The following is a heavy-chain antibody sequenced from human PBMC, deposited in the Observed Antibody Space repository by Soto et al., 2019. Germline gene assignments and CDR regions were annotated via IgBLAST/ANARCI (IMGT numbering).Heavy chain of an antibody. J-gene: IGHJ4*02. CDR3: ARGSVEYYGSGSFSY. CDR2: INHSGST. V-gene: IGHV4-34*01. Sequence: QVQLQQWGAGLLKPSETLSLTCAVYGGSFSGYYWSWIRQPPGKGLEWIGEINHSGSTNYNPSLKSRVTISVDTSKNQFSLKLSSVTAADTAVYYCARGSVEYYGSGSFSYWGQGTLVTVSS. D-gene: IGHD3-10*01. CDR1: GGSFSGYY.